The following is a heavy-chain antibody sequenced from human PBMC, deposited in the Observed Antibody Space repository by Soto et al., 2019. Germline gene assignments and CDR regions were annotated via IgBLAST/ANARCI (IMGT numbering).Heavy chain of an antibody. CDR2: IIPMFDTP. D-gene: IGHD2-15*01. J-gene: IGHJ4*02. CDR3: ARSGGLDRDFNY. Sequence: QVQLVQSGAEVKKPGSSVKVSCKASGGTFSSDSFSWVRQAPGQGLEWMGGIIPMFDTPIYAQKFQDGGPITADESTSTAYMPLRSLRSGDTAVYYSARSGGLDRDFNYWGQGSLVTVSS. V-gene: IGHV1-69*12. CDR1: GGTFSSDS.